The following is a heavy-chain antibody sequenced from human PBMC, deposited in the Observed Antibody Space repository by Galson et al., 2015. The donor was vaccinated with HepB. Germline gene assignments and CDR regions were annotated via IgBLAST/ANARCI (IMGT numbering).Heavy chain of an antibody. Sequence: SLRLSCAASGFTFSNYDMHWVRQATGKGLEWVSGIDTTGDTYYPGSVKGRFTISRDNSKKMVYLQMNSLRAEDTALYYCGKDPVRASYRPYGMDVWGQGTTVTVSS. CDR3: GKDPVRASYRPYGMDV. D-gene: IGHD5-18*01. J-gene: IGHJ6*02. CDR2: IDTTGDT. CDR1: GFTFSNYD. V-gene: IGHV3-13*01.